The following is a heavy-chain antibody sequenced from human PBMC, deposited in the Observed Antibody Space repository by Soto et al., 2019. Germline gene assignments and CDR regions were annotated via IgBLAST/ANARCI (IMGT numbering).Heavy chain of an antibody. V-gene: IGHV1-69*01. D-gene: IGHD3-22*01. Sequence: QVQLVQSGAEVKKPGSSVKVSCKASGGTFSSYAISWVRQAPGQGLEWMGGIIPIFGTANYAQKFQGRVTITADEATSTADTERSSLRSEDTAVYDGAREFEYYESSGYYPGAFDNWGQGTMVTVSS. CDR3: AREFEYYESSGYYPGAFDN. CDR2: IIPIFGTA. J-gene: IGHJ3*02. CDR1: GGTFSSYA.